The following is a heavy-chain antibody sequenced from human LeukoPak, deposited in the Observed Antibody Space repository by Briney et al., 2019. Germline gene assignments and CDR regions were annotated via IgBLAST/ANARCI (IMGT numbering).Heavy chain of an antibody. D-gene: IGHD3-10*01. Sequence: APVKVSCKASGYTFTTYYIHWVRQAPGQGLEWMGIINPSGGSTSYTQKFQGRVTMTRDTSTSTVYMELSSLRSEDTAVYYCARGEVGSNFDYWGQGTLVTVSS. V-gene: IGHV1-46*01. J-gene: IGHJ4*02. CDR1: GYTFTTYY. CDR2: INPSGGST. CDR3: ARGEVGSNFDY.